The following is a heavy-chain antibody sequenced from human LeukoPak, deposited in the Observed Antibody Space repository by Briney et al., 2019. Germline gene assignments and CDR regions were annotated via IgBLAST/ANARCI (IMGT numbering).Heavy chain of an antibody. J-gene: IGHJ4*02. V-gene: IGHV4-38-2*02. CDR3: ARDGTMGATIDY. Sequence: SETLSLTCAVSGYSISGGYHWAWIRQPPGKGLEWIGSMSHSGSTYYNPSLKSRVTISVDTSKNQFSLKLSSVTAADTAVYYCARDGTMGATIDYWGQGTLVTVSS. D-gene: IGHD1-26*01. CDR2: MSHSGST. CDR1: GYSISGGYH.